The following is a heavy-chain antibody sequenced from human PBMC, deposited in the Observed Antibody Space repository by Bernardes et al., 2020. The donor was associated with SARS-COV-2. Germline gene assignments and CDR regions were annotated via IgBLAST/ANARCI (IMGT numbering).Heavy chain of an antibody. CDR2: INSDGSST. D-gene: IGHD3-10*01. J-gene: IGHJ4*02. CDR1: GFTFRSYW. V-gene: IGHV3-74*01. CDR3: ARVPGVRGVKLVDY. Sequence: VESLILSCAASGFTFRSYWMHWVRQAPGKGLVWVSRINSDGSSTSYADSVKGRFTISRDNAKNTLYLQMNSLRAEDTAVYYCARVPGVRGVKLVDYWGQGTLVTVSS.